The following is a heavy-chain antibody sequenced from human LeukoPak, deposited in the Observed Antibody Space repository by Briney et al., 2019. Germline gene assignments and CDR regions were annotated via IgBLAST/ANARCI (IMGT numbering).Heavy chain of an antibody. D-gene: IGHD2-15*01. V-gene: IGHV4-34*01. J-gene: IGHJ4*02. CDR3: ARLGYCSGGSCN. Sequence: SETLSLTCAVYGGSFSGYYWSWIRQPPGKGLEWIGEINHRGSTNYNPSLKSRVTISVDTSKNQFSLKLSSVTAADTAVYYCARLGYCSGGSCNWGQGTLVTVSS. CDR2: INHRGST. CDR1: GGSFSGYY.